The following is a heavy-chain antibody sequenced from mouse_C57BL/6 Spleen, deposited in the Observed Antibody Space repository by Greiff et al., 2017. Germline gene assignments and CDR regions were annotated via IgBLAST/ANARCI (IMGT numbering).Heavy chain of an antibody. J-gene: IGHJ3*01. D-gene: IGHD2-4*01. CDR3: ARPAYDYDGAWFAY. CDR2: FHPYNDDT. V-gene: IGHV1-47*01. Sequence: QVQLKESGAELVKPGASVKMSCKASGYTFTTYPIEWMKQNHGKSLEWIGNFHPYNDDTNYNEKFKGKATLTVEKSSSTVYLELSRLTSDDSAVYYCARPAYDYDGAWFAYWGQGTLVTVSA. CDR1: GYTFTTYP.